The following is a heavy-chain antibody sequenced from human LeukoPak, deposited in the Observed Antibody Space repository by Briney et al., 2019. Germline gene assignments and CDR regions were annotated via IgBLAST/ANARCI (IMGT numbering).Heavy chain of an antibody. D-gene: IGHD6-19*01. V-gene: IGHV3-9*01. CDR3: AKDGDSSGWYGSTDY. Sequence: PGGSLRLSCAASGFTFDDYAMHWVRQAPGKGLEWVSGISWNSGSIGYADSVKGRFTTSRDNAKNSLYLQMNSLRAEDTALYYCAKDGDSSGWYGSTDYWGQGTLVTVSS. CDR2: ISWNSGSI. CDR1: GFTFDDYA. J-gene: IGHJ4*02.